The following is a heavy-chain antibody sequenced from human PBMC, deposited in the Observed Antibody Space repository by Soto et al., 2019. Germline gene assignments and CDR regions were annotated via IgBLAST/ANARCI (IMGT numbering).Heavy chain of an antibody. V-gene: IGHV1-8*01. CDR2: INPKSGNT. CDR1: GYTFTTYE. J-gene: IGHJ4*02. Sequence: QVHLEQSGAEVKKPGASVKVPCKASGYTFTTYEINWVRQAHGQGLEWMAWINPKSGNTGSAQKLQARVTMTSKTPISTTYMDLSGLRSEDTAGYYCARGIKSGWNSFEGYYFDYWGQGTLVTVSS. CDR3: ARGIKSGWNSFEGYYFDY. D-gene: IGHD6-19*01.